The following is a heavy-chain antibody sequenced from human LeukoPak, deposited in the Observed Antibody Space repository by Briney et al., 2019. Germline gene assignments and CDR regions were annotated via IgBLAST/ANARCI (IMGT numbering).Heavy chain of an antibody. D-gene: IGHD2-15*01. Sequence: GGSLRLSCAASGFTFSSYWMSWVRQAPGKGLEWVANIKQDGSEKYYVDSVKGRFTISRDNAKNSLYLQMNSLRAEDTAVYYCARDLPYRTEICSGGSCYPDNWGQGTLVTVSS. CDR2: IKQDGSEK. CDR3: ARDLPYRTEICSGGSCYPDN. CDR1: GFTFSSYW. J-gene: IGHJ4*02. V-gene: IGHV3-7*01.